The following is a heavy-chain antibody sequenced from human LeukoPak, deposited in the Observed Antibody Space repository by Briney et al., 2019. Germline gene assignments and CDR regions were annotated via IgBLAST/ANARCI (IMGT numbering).Heavy chain of an antibody. CDR3: TREGRGQWPNWFDP. V-gene: IGHV4-39*07. D-gene: IGHD6-19*01. CDR2: IYYSGST. CDR1: GGSISSSSYY. J-gene: IGHJ5*02. Sequence: SETLSLTCTVSGGSISSSSYYWGWIRQPPGKGLEWIGSIYYSGSTYYNPSLKSRVTISVDTSKNQFSLKLSSVTAADTAVYYCTREGRGQWPNWFDPWGQGTLVTVSS.